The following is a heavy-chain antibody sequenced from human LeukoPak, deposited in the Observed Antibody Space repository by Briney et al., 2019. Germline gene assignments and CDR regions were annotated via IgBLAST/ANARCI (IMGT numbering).Heavy chain of an antibody. CDR1: GFTFSDHY. CDR3: ARDPNRQGIDF. Sequence: GGSLRLSCAASGFTFSDHYMTWIRQAPGKGLEWVSYISGTSSTIYYADSVKGRFTISRDNTKKSLYLQMNSLRAEDRAVYYCARDPNRQGIDFWGQGTLVTVS. CDR2: ISGTSSTI. D-gene: IGHD1/OR15-1a*01. V-gene: IGHV3-11*04. J-gene: IGHJ4*02.